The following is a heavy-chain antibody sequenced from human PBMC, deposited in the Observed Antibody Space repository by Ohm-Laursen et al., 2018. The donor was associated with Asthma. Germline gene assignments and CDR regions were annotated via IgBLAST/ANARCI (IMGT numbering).Heavy chain of an antibody. D-gene: IGHD3-10*01. CDR2: IHYSGTT. V-gene: IGHV4-31*03. CDR1: GGSITSVNYF. CDR3: ARDGRLRGSFDY. Sequence: TLSLTCTVSGGSITSVNYFWSWIRQRPGTGLEWIGNIHYSGTTIYTPSLESRLTISLDTSKNQFSLNLSSVTAADTALYFCARDGRLRGSFDYWGQGNLVTVSS. J-gene: IGHJ4*02.